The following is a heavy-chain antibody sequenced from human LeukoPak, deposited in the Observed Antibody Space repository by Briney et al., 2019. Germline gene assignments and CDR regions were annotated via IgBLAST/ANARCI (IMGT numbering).Heavy chain of an antibody. J-gene: IGHJ4*02. D-gene: IGHD6-13*01. Sequence: GGSLRLSCAASGFTFSNAWMSWVRQAPGKGLEWVGRIKSRTDGGTTDYAAPVKGRFTISRDDSKNTLYLQMNSLKSEDTAVYYCPTIRGYTSSWPFDYWGQGALVTVSS. CDR3: PTIRGYTSSWPFDY. CDR1: GFTFSNAW. CDR2: IKSRTDGGTT. V-gene: IGHV3-15*01.